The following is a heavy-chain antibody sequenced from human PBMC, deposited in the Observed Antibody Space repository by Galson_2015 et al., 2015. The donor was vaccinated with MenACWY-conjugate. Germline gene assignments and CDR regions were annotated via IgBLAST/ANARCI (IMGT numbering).Heavy chain of an antibody. Sequence: SLRLSCAASGFTVSSNYMSWVRQAPGKGLEWVSVIYSGGSTYYADSVKGRFTISRDNSKNTLYLQMNSLRAEDTAVYYCARDGYYDILTGYADYWGQGTLVTVSS. CDR2: IYSGGST. CDR3: ARDGYYDILTGYADY. CDR1: GFTVSSNY. J-gene: IGHJ4*02. V-gene: IGHV3-66*01. D-gene: IGHD3-9*01.